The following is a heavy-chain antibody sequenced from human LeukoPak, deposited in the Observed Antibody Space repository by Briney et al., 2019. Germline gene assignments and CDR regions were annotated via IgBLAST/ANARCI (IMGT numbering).Heavy chain of an antibody. CDR1: GFTFSNAW. J-gene: IGHJ5*02. CDR3: TTDPGIAVDGTIDH. CDR2: IKSKTDGGTT. D-gene: IGHD6-13*01. Sequence: GGSLRLSCAASGFTFSNAWMSWVRQAPGKGLEWVGRIKSKTDGGTTDYAAPVKGRFTISRDDSKNTLYLQMNSLETEDTAVYHCTTDPGIAVDGTIDHWGQGTLVTVSS. V-gene: IGHV3-15*01.